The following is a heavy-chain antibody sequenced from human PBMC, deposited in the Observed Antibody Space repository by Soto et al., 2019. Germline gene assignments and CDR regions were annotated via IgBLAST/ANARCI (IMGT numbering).Heavy chain of an antibody. CDR2: IKSINHGGTT. D-gene: IGHD3-16*01. V-gene: IGHV3-15*01. Sequence: EVQLVESGGGLVKPGGSLRLSCAASGVNFVHLWMTWVRQAPGKGLEWVGRIKSINHGGTTDYAAPVKGRVTISRDDSKNTLYLQLNSLKTDDTGVYDCTTDRPLTVGVFIATWGQGTIVTVAS. CDR1: GVNFVHLW. J-gene: IGHJ3*01. CDR3: TTDRPLTVGVFIAT.